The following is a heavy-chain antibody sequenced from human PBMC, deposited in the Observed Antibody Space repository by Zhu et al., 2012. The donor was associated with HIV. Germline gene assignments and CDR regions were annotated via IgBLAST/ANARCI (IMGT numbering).Heavy chain of an antibody. CDR1: GGSISSSSYY. CDR2: IYYSGST. D-gene: IGHD1-7*01. CDR3: ARGNYGYYFDY. J-gene: IGHJ4*02. Sequence: QVQLQESGPGLVKPSETLSLTCTVSGGSISSSSYYWGWIRQPPGKGLEWIGSIYYSGSTYYNPSLKSRVTISVDTSKNQFSLKLSSVTAADTAVYYCARGNYGYYFDYWGQGTLVTRLL. V-gene: IGHV4-39*07.